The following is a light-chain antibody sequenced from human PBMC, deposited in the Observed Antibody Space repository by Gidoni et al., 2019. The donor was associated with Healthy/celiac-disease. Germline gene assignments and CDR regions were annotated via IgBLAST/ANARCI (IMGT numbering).Light chain of an antibody. J-gene: IGKJ5*01. V-gene: IGKV1-5*03. Sequence: DIQMTQSPPTLSASVGDRVTITCRASQTISNWLAWYQQKPGNAPKVLIYKASSLESGVPSRFSGSGSGTEFTLTISSLQPDDFATYYCQQYNSYSLTFGRGTRLEIK. CDR1: QTISNW. CDR3: QQYNSYSLT. CDR2: KAS.